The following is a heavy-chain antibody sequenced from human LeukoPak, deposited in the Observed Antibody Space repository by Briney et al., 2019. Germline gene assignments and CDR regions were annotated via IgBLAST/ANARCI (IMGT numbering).Heavy chain of an antibody. Sequence: SVKVSCKASGGTFSSYAISWVRQAPGQGLEWMGGVIPIFGTANYAQKFQGRITITADESTSTAYMELSSLRSEDTAVYYCARDMPKTTIFGVVIDDYYYYGMDVWGQGTTVTVSS. D-gene: IGHD3-3*01. CDR2: VIPIFGTA. CDR1: GGTFSSYA. J-gene: IGHJ6*02. V-gene: IGHV1-69*01. CDR3: ARDMPKTTIFGVVIDDYYYYGMDV.